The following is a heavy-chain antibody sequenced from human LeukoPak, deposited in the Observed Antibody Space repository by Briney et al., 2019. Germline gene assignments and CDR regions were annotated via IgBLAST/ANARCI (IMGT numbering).Heavy chain of an antibody. D-gene: IGHD7-27*01. Sequence: GGSLRLSCAASGFTFSDYYMSWIRQAPGKGLEWVSYISSSGSTIYYADSVKGRFTISRDSAKNSHHLQMNSLRAEDTAIYYCARHQNWAWDFWGQGTLVAVSS. J-gene: IGHJ4*02. CDR2: ISSSGSTI. CDR1: GFTFSDYY. CDR3: ARHQNWAWDF. V-gene: IGHV3-11*04.